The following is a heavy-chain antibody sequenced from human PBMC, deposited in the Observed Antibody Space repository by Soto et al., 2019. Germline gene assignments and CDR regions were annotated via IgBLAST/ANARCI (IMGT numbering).Heavy chain of an antibody. Sequence: GSLRLSCAASGFTLSSYTMSSVRQAPEKGLEWVSAISGSGGTTYYADSVKGRFTIYRDNSKNTLYLQMNSLGAEDTAVYYCAKTIPYSSSSGYHSYGLEVWGQGT. J-gene: IGHJ6*01. D-gene: IGHD6-6*01. CDR2: ISGSGGTT. CDR3: AKTIPYSSSSGYHSYGLEV. V-gene: IGHV3-23*01. CDR1: GFTLSSYT.